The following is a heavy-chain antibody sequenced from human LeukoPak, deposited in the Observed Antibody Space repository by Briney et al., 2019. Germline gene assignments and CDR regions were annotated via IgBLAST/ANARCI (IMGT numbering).Heavy chain of an antibody. CDR1: GGPISSSSYY. J-gene: IGHJ4*02. CDR3: ARQGWVGATNYFDY. D-gene: IGHD1-26*01. CDR2: IYYSGST. V-gene: IGHV4-39*01. Sequence: PSETLSLTCTVSGGPISSSSYYWGWIRQPPGKGLEWIGSIYYSGSTYYNPSLKSRVTISVDTSKNQFSLKLSSVTAADTAVYYCARQGWVGATNYFDYWGQGTLVTVSS.